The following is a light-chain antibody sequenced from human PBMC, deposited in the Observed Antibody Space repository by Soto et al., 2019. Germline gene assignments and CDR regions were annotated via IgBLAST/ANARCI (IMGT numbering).Light chain of an antibody. Sequence: DIQMTQSPSSLSAAVGDRVIITCRASQSISTYLNWYQQIPGKAPKLLIFGASNFQSGVPSRFSGSGSGTDFTLTITSLQPEDFATYYCQQSHSTPPTFGQGTKVEI. J-gene: IGKJ1*01. CDR2: GAS. CDR3: QQSHSTPPT. CDR1: QSISTY. V-gene: IGKV1-39*01.